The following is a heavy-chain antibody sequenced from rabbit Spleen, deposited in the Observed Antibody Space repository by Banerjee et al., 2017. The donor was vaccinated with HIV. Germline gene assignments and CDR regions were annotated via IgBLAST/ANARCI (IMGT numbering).Heavy chain of an antibody. D-gene: IGHD2-1*01. CDR1: GFSFGGVYS. CDR2: ISADISDTT. CDR3: ARGSAAMTMVITGFYLNL. J-gene: IGHJ4*01. V-gene: IGHV1S45*01. Sequence: QEQLVESGGGLVKPEGSLTLTCTASGFSFGGVYSICWVRQAPGKGLESIACISADISDTTYYANWAKGRFTISRTSSTTVTLEMTSLTAADTATYFCARGSAAMTMVITGFYLNLWGQGTLVTVS.